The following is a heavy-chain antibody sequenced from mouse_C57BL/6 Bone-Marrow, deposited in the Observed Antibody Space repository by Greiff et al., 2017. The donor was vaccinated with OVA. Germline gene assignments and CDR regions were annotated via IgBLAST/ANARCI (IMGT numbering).Heavy chain of an antibody. CDR1: GFNIKDDY. CDR2: IDPENGDT. J-gene: IGHJ2*01. CDR3: TTLDGPDY. D-gene: IGHD1-1*01. Sequence: EVQLQQSGAELVRPGASVKLSCTASGFNIKDDYMHWVKQRPEQGLEWIGWIDPENGDTEYASKFQGKATITADTSSNTAYLQLSSLTSEDTAVYYCTTLDGPDYWGQGTTLTVSS. V-gene: IGHV14-4*01.